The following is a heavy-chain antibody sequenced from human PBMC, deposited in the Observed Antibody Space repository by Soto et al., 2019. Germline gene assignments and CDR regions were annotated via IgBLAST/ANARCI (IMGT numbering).Heavy chain of an antibody. CDR2: INSDGSST. V-gene: IGHV3-74*01. D-gene: IGHD1-26*01. CDR1: GFTFSSYW. J-gene: IGHJ4*02. Sequence: GGSLRLSCAASGFTFSSYWMHWVRQAPGKGLVWVSRINSDGSSTSYADSVKGRFTVSRDSAKNTVYLHVNTLRDEDTAVYYCARGGAMGVDYWGQGTLVTVSS. CDR3: ARGGAMGVDY.